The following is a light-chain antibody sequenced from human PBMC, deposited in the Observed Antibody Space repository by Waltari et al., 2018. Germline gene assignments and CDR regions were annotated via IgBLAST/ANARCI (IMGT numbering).Light chain of an antibody. CDR1: QSVDNTY. CDR2: AAS. J-gene: IGKJ2*01. CDR3: HHYGGSLPNT. V-gene: IGKV3-20*01. Sequence: EIVLTQSPGSLSLSPGERATLSCRASQSVDNTYLAWYQKKPGQAPRLRIFAASSRATGIPDRFSGGGSGTDFTLTISRLEPEDFAVYYCHHYGGSLPNTFGQGTKLEIK.